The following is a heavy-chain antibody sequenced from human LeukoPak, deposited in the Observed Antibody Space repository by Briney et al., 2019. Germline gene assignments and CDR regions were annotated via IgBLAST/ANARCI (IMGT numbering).Heavy chain of an antibody. CDR3: ARAPIVVVPAAHQGVWFDP. J-gene: IGHJ5*02. V-gene: IGHV4-39*07. Sequence: SETLSLTCTVSGGSISSSSYYWGWIRQPPGKGLEWIGSIYYSGSTYYNPSLKSRVTISVDTSKNQFSLKLSSVTAADTAVYYCARAPIVVVPAAHQGVWFDPWGQGPLVTVSS. CDR2: IYYSGST. CDR1: GGSISSSSYY. D-gene: IGHD2-2*01.